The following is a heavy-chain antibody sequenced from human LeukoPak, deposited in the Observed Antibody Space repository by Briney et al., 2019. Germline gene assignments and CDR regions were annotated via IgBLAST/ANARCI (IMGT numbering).Heavy chain of an antibody. CDR1: GFTFGSYA. Sequence: GGSLRLSCAASGFTFGSYAMSWVRQAPGKGLEWVSVISGSGGNTYYTDSVKGRFTISRDNSKNTLSLQMNSLRAEDTAVYYCAKDIGIVGASPFDYWGQGTLVSVSS. V-gene: IGHV3-23*01. CDR3: AKDIGIVGASPFDY. D-gene: IGHD1-26*01. CDR2: ISGSGGNT. J-gene: IGHJ4*02.